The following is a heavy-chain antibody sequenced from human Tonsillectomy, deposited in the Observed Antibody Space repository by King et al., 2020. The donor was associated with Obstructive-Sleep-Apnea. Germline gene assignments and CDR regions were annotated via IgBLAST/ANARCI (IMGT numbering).Heavy chain of an antibody. CDR2: IVYDGNNK. D-gene: IGHD1-26*01. CDR1: GFTFSTYS. CDR3: AREDRVGATYFLDY. J-gene: IGHJ4*02. V-gene: IGHV3-30-3*01. Sequence: VQLVESGGGVVQPGRSLRLSCAASGFTFSTYSMHWVRQAPGKGLEWVAVIVYDGNNKYYADSVKGRFTISRDNSKNTLFLQMNSLRSEDTAVYYCAREDRVGATYFLDYWGQGTLVTVSS.